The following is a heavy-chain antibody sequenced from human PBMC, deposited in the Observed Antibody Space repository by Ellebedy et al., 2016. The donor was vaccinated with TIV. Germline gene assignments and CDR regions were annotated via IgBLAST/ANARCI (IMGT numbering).Heavy chain of an antibody. D-gene: IGHD6-19*01. J-gene: IGHJ4*02. CDR1: GGSFSGYY. Sequence: GSLSLSXAVYGGSFSGYYWSWIRQPPGKGLEWIGEINHSGSTNYNPSLKSRVTISVDTSKNQFSLKLRSVTAADTAVYSCARGTVALQPLKYFDSWGQGTLVTVSS. CDR3: ARGTVALQPLKYFDS. CDR2: INHSGST. V-gene: IGHV4-34*01.